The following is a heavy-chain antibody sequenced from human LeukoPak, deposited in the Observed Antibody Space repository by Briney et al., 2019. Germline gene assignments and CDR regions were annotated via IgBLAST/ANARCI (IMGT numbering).Heavy chain of an antibody. CDR3: ARVSDISVAAYFDY. Sequence: GGSLRLSCAASGFTFSTYAMSWVRQAPGKGLEWVSPISAGGGSSYYADSVKGRFTISRDSSKNTLYLQMNNLRPEDTALYYCARVSDISVAAYFDYWGQGTLVTVSS. CDR1: GFTFSTYA. D-gene: IGHD6-19*01. V-gene: IGHV3-23*01. J-gene: IGHJ4*02. CDR2: ISAGGGSS.